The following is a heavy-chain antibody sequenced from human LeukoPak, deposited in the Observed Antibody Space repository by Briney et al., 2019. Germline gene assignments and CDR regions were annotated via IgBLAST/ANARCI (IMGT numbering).Heavy chain of an antibody. CDR2: INTNTGNP. D-gene: IGHD2-2*01. J-gene: IGHJ5*02. CDR1: GDTFNNYA. CDR3: ARDPGDDIAVPGDP. Sequence: ASVKVSCKASGDTFNNYAFSWVRQAPGQGLEWMGWINTNTGNPTYAQGFTGRFVFSLDTSVSTTYLQISSLKAEDTAVYYCARDPGDDIAVPGDPWGQGTLVTVSS. V-gene: IGHV7-4-1*02.